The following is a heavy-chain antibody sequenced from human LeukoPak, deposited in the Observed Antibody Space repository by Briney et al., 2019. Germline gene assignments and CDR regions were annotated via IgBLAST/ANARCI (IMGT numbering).Heavy chain of an antibody. CDR3: AKRRSDYFDY. J-gene: IGHJ4*02. CDR2: ISGSGGST. CDR1: GFTFSSYG. V-gene: IGHV3-23*01. Sequence: GGSLRLSCAASGFTFSSYGMSWVRQAPGKGLEWVSTISGSGGSTYYADSVKGRFTISRDNSKNTLYLQMNSLRAEDTAVYYCAKRRSDYFDYWGQGTLVTVSS.